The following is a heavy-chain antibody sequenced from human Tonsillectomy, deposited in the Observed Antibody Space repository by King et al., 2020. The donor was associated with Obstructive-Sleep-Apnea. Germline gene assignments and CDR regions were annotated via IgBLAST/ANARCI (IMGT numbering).Heavy chain of an antibody. V-gene: IGHV3-23*04. CDR3: AKIVSLVTTVGFDF. J-gene: IGHJ4*02. Sequence: VQLVESGGGLVQPGGSLRLACAASGFTFSSYAMSWVRQAPGKGLDWVSAISCSGGSTYYADSVKVRFTIFRGNSKNTLHLQMNSLRADDTAVYYCAKIVSLVTTVGFDFWGQGTLVTVSS. CDR2: ISCSGGST. CDR1: GFTFSSYA. D-gene: IGHD4-23*01.